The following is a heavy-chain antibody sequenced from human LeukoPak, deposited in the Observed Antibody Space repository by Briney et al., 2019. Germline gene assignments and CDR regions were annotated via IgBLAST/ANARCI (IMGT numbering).Heavy chain of an antibody. J-gene: IGHJ4*02. Sequence: GGSLRLSCAASGFTFSSYAMSWVRQAPGKGLEWVSAISGSGGSTYYADSVKGRFTISRDNSENTLYLQMNSLRAEDTAVYYCAKPIVVVPAAPFDYWGQGTLVTVSS. CDR3: AKPIVVVPAAPFDY. CDR2: ISGSGGST. D-gene: IGHD2-2*01. CDR1: GFTFSSYA. V-gene: IGHV3-23*01.